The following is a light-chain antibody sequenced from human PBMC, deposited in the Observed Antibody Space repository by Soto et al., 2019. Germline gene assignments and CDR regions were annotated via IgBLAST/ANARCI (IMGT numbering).Light chain of an antibody. CDR3: QKYNSAPLT. J-gene: IGKJ1*01. Sequence: DIQMTQSPSSLSASVGDRVTITCRASQGISHYLAWYQQRPGQFPKLLIHDANILQSGVPSRFSGSGSGTDFTHTISSLQPEDVATYYCQKYNSAPLTFGQRTKVDIK. CDR1: QGISHY. V-gene: IGKV1-27*01. CDR2: DAN.